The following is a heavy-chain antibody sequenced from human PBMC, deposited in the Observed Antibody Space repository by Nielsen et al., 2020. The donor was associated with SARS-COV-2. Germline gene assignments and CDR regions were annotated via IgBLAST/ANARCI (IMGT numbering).Heavy chain of an antibody. J-gene: IGHJ4*02. V-gene: IGHV1-58*01. CDR2: IVVDSGNT. Sequence: SVKVSCKASGFTFTSSAVQWVRQARGQRLEWIGWIVVDSGNTNYAQKFQERVTITRDMSTSTAYMELSSLRSEDTAVYYCAADKAAAGNLFDYWGQGTLVTVSS. CDR1: GFTFTSSA. D-gene: IGHD6-13*01. CDR3: AADKAAAGNLFDY.